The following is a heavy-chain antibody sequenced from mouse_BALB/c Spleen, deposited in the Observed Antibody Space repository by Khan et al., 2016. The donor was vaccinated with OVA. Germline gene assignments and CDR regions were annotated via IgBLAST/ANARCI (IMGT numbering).Heavy chain of an antibody. CDR1: GYSITSDYA. D-gene: IGHD1-1*01. V-gene: IGHV3-2*02. Sequence: VQLQQSGPGLVKPSQSLSLTCTVTGYSITSDYAWNWIRQFPGNKLEWMGYISYSGSTGYNPSLKSRISITRDTSTNQFFLQLNSVTTEDTATYYCARRYYYGHWYFDVWGAGTTVTVSS. CDR2: ISYSGST. J-gene: IGHJ1*01. CDR3: ARRYYYGHWYFDV.